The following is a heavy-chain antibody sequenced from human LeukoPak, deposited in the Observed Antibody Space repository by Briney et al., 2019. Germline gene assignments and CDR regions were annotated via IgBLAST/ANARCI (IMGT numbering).Heavy chain of an antibody. CDR2: ISGSGSST. V-gene: IGHV3-23*01. CDR1: GFTFSSYA. CDR3: AKDLGSGWPKGRYYFDY. J-gene: IGHJ4*02. Sequence: PGGSLRLSCAASGFTFSSYAMSWVRQAPGKELEWVSAISGSGSSTYYADSVKGRFTISRDSSKNTLYLQMNSLRAEDTAVYFCAKDLGSGWPKGRYYFDYWGQGTLVTVSS. D-gene: IGHD6-19*01.